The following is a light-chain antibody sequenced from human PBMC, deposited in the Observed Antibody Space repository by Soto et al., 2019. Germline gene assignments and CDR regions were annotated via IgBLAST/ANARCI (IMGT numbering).Light chain of an antibody. Sequence: QSVLTQPRSVSGSPGQSVTISCTGTSSDVGDYNYVSWYQQHPGKAPKLMIYDVSKWPSGVPDRFSGSKSGNTASLTISGLQAEDEADYYCCSYAGSYTYLFGTGTKLTVL. CDR3: CSYAGSYTYL. CDR1: SSDVGDYNY. V-gene: IGLV2-11*01. CDR2: DVS. J-gene: IGLJ1*01.